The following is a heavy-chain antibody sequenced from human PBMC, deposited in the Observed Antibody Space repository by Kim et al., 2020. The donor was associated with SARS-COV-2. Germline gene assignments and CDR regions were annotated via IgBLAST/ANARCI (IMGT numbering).Heavy chain of an antibody. V-gene: IGHV3-23*03. Sequence: GGSLRPSCAASGFTFSSYAMSWVRQAPGKGLEWVSVIYSGGSSTYYADSVKGRFTISRDNSKNTLYLQMNSLRAEDTAVYYCAKEGARKPLDYWGQGTLVTVYS. J-gene: IGHJ4*02. CDR3: AKEGARKPLDY. CDR2: IYSGGSST. D-gene: IGHD3-16*01. CDR1: GFTFSSYA.